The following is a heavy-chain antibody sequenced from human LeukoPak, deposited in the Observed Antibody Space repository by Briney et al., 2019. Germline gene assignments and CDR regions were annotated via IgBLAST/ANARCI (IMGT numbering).Heavy chain of an antibody. Sequence: GGSLRLSSASSGFTFSSYAMHWVRQAPGKGLEWVAVISYDGSNKYYADSVKGRFTISRDNSKNTLYLQMNSLRAEDTAVYYCARDSLEYSSSWGYYFDYWGQGTLVTVSS. CDR3: ARDSLEYSSSWGYYFDY. J-gene: IGHJ4*02. V-gene: IGHV3-30*04. D-gene: IGHD6-6*01. CDR1: GFTFSSYA. CDR2: ISYDGSNK.